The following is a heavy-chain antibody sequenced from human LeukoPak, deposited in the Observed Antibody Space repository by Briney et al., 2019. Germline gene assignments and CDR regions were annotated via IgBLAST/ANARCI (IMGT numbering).Heavy chain of an antibody. D-gene: IGHD6-13*01. CDR3: ARGRIAAAGTWRLYNWFDP. CDR2: IYYSGNT. Sequence: MPSETLSLTCTVSGGSISSSSYYWGWIRQPPGKGLEWIGSIYYSGNTYYNPSLKSRVTISVDTSKNQFSLKLSSVTAADTAVYYCARGRIAAAGTWRLYNWFDPWGQGTLVTVSS. J-gene: IGHJ5*02. V-gene: IGHV4-39*01. CDR1: GGSISSSSYY.